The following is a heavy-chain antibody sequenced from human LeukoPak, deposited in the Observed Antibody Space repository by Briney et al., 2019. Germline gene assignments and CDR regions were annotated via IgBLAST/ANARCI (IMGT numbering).Heavy chain of an antibody. J-gene: IGHJ4*02. V-gene: IGHV3-48*01. D-gene: IGHD5-12*01. CDR3: ARRVATIDY. CDR1: GFTFSSYS. CDR2: ISSSSSTI. Sequence: GGSLRLSCAASGFTFSSYSMKWVRQAPGKGLEWVSYISSSSSTIYYADSVKGRFTISRDNAKNSLYLQMNSLRAEDTAVYYCARRVATIDYWGQGTLVTVSS.